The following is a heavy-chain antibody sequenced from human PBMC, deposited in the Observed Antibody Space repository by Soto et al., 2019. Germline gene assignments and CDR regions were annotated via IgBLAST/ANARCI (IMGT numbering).Heavy chain of an antibody. J-gene: IGHJ4*02. V-gene: IGHV4-39*01. CDR1: GGSIRSRSYY. Sequence: SETMSVPCTVSGGSIRSRSYYWGWNRKPPGKGLEWIGSIYYSGSTYYNPSLKSRVTISVDTSKNQFSLKLNSMTAADTAVYYCARHNYGSGSTYFDYWGQGTLVTVSS. CDR2: IYYSGST. CDR3: ARHNYGSGSTYFDY. D-gene: IGHD3-10*01.